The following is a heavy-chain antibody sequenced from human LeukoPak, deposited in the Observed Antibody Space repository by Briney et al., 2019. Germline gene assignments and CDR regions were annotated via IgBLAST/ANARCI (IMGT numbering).Heavy chain of an antibody. V-gene: IGHV1-24*01. CDR1: GYTLTELS. J-gene: IGHJ4*02. CDR3: ATGASDYVWGSYRYSFYFDY. CDR2: FDPEDGET. Sequence: ASVKVSCKVSGYTLTELSMHWVRQAPGKGHEGMGGFDPEDGETIYAQKFQGRVTMTEDTSTDTAYMELSSLRSEDTAVYYCATGASDYVWGSYRYSFYFDYWGQGTLVTVSS. D-gene: IGHD3-16*02.